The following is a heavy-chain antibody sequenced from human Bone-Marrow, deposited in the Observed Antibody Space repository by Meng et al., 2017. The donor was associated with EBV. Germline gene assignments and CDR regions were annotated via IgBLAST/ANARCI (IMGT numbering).Heavy chain of an antibody. Sequence: QVQLVQSGAEVKKXXSSVKVSCKTSGGTFRSDAISWVRQAPGQGLEWMGGLIPMSDAPHYAQKFQGRVTITADESTSTHYMDLSGLRSEDTAVYYCASESGRGFTPDYWGQGTLVTVSS. CDR2: LIPMSDAP. V-gene: IGHV1-69*01. J-gene: IGHJ4*02. D-gene: IGHD3-10*01. CDR3: ASESGRGFTPDY. CDR1: GGTFRSDA.